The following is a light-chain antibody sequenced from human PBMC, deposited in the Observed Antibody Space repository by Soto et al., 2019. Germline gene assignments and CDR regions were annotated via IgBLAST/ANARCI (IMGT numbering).Light chain of an antibody. CDR2: GAS. J-gene: IGKJ1*01. CDR1: QSVSSN. CDR3: QQYNNWPQS. V-gene: IGKV3-15*01. Sequence: EIVMTQSPATLSVSPGERATISCRASQSVSSNLAWYQQKPGQAPRLLIYGASTRTTGIPARFSGSGSGTEFTLTISSLQSEYFAVYYCQQYNNWPQSFGQGTKVEIK.